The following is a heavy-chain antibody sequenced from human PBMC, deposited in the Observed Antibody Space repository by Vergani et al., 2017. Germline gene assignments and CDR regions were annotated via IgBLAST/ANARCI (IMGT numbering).Heavy chain of an antibody. D-gene: IGHD1-20*01. V-gene: IGHV3-21*01. J-gene: IGHJ4*02. CDR2: ISSSSSYI. CDR3: ARGTTLTGPFDY. Sequence: EVQLVESGGGLVKPEESLRLSCAASGFTFRSYSMNWVRQAPGKGLEWVSSISSSSSYIYYGDSVKGRFTISRDNAKNSLYQQMNSLRAEDTAVYYCARGTTLTGPFDYWGQGTLVTVSS. CDR1: GFTFRSYS.